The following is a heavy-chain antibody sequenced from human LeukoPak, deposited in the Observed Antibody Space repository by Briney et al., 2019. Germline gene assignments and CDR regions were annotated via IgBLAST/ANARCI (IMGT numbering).Heavy chain of an antibody. CDR2: IYYTGVT. CDR1: GGSISSSSHY. D-gene: IGHD6-13*01. CDR3: AREEASAGDY. Sequence: PSETLSLTCTVSGGSISSSSHYWAWIRQPPGKGLEWIGSIYYTGVTFYSPSLKSRVTISVDTSKNQFSLKVISVTAADTAVYYCAREEASAGDYWGQGTLVTVSS. J-gene: IGHJ4*02. V-gene: IGHV4-39*01.